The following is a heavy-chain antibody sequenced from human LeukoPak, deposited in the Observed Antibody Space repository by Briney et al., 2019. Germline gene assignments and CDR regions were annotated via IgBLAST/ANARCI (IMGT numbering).Heavy chain of an antibody. Sequence: GGSLRLSCAASGFTFSSYAMSWVRQAPGKGLEWVSAISGSGGSTYYADSVKGRFTISRDNSKNTLYLRMNSLRAEDTAVYYCAKDITPYYYDSSGLPPLDYWGQGTLVTVSS. V-gene: IGHV3-23*01. CDR3: AKDITPYYYDSSGLPPLDY. CDR2: ISGSGGST. J-gene: IGHJ4*02. CDR1: GFTFSSYA. D-gene: IGHD3-22*01.